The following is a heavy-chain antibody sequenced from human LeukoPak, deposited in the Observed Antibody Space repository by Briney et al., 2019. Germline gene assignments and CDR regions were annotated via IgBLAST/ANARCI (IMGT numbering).Heavy chain of an antibody. D-gene: IGHD3-22*01. V-gene: IGHV4-39*01. Sequence: SETLSLTCSVSGDSISSSSYYWGWVRQPPGKGLEWSGDIYYSGRTYYDSSLKSRLTIGIDTSKNEFSLTLRSVTATDTAVYYCARAHYYDDYWGQGTLVNVSS. CDR2: IYYSGRT. CDR3: ARAHYYDDY. J-gene: IGHJ4*02. CDR1: GDSISSSSYY.